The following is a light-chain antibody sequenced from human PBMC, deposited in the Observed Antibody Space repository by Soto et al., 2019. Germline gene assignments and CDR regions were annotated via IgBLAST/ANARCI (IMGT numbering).Light chain of an antibody. V-gene: IGKV1-5*01. J-gene: IGKJ4*01. CDR2: DAS. CDR1: QSISSW. CDR3: QQYNSYSPLT. Sequence: DIRMTQSPSTLSASVGDRVTSTCRASQSISSWLAWYQQKPGKAPKLLIYDASSLESGVPSRFSGSGSGTEFTLTISSLQPDDFATYYCQQYNSYSPLTFGGGTKVDIK.